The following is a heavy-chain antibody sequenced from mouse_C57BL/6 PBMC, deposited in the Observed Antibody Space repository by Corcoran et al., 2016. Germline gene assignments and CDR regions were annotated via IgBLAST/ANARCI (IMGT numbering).Heavy chain of an antibody. Sequence: EVQLQQSGPVLVKPGASVKMSCKASGYTFTDYYMNWVKQSHGKSLEWIGVINPYNGGTSYNQKFKGKATLTVDKSSSTAYMELNSLTSEDSAVYYCARDYGSSYVGYFDVWGTGTTVTVSS. CDR2: INPYNGGT. V-gene: IGHV1-19*01. J-gene: IGHJ1*03. CDR3: ARDYGSSYVGYFDV. CDR1: GYTFTDYY. D-gene: IGHD1-1*01.